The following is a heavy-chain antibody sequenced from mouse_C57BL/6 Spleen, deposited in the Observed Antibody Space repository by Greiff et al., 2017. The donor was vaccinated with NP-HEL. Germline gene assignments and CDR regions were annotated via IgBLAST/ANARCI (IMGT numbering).Heavy chain of an antibody. CDR3: ARSAGNSPAMDY. J-gene: IGHJ4*01. CDR2: FTMYSDAT. D-gene: IGHD2-1*01. CDR1: YFSFMASA. V-gene: IGHV1-49*01. Sequence: LQQSGAELVRPGSSVKLSCKDSYFSFMASAMHWVKQRTGHGLEWIGSFTMYSDATEYSENFKGKATLTADTSSSTAYLELSSLTSEDSAVYYCARSAGNSPAMDYWGQGTSVTVSS.